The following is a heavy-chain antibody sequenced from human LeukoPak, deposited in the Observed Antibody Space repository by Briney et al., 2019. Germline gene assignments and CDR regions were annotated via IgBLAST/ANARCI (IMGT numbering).Heavy chain of an antibody. J-gene: IGHJ6*02. V-gene: IGHV4-30-4*01. Sequence: PSQTLSLTCTVAGGSISSGDYGWSWLRQPPGKGLEWIAYIYYSSSTYYNPSIKSRVTISVDTSKNQFSLKLSSVTAADTAVYYCARGGTVRNGMDVWGQGTTVTVSS. CDR2: IYYSSST. CDR3: ARGGTVRNGMDV. D-gene: IGHD1-26*01. CDR1: GGSISSGDYG.